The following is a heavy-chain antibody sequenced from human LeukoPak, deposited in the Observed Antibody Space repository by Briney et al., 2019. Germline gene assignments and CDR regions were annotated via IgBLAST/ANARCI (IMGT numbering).Heavy chain of an antibody. J-gene: IGHJ2*01. Sequence: SETLSLTCAVSGGSISSSYWWNWVRQPPGKGLEWIGEIYHSGSINYKPSLKSRVTISVDTSKNQFSLKLSSVTAADTAVYYCARHGDSSSWPDWYFDLWGRGTLVTVSS. CDR1: GGSISSSYW. CDR3: ARHGDSSSWPDWYFDL. D-gene: IGHD6-13*01. V-gene: IGHV4-4*02. CDR2: IYHSGSI.